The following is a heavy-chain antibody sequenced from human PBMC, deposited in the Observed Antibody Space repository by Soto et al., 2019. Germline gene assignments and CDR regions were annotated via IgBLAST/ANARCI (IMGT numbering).Heavy chain of an antibody. D-gene: IGHD3-22*01. J-gene: IGHJ4*02. CDR1: GDKYENYW. CDR2: IFPRDSDT. Sequence: PGEFLKISCKGAGDKYENYWIAWVRQMPGKGLEWMGIIFPRDSDTRYRPSFQGQVTISADRSTTTAYLQWYSLKASDTAMYYCARSYYDSSGYSYDMDFWGQGTLVTVPS. V-gene: IGHV5-51*01. CDR3: ARSYYDSSGYSYDMDF.